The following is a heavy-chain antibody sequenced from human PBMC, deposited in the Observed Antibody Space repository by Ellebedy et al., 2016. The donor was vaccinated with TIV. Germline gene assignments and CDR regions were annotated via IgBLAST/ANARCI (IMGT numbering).Heavy chain of an antibody. J-gene: IGHJ6*02. CDR3: ARDRSEYSSTWLYYYYYGLDV. CDR2: IIPVFGTP. CDR1: GGTFNSYA. Sequence: AASVKVSCKASGGTFNSYALSWVRQAPGQGLEWMGGIIPVFGTPNYAQKFLGRLTITADDSTSTAYMELSSLRSEDTAVYYCARDRSEYSSTWLYYYYYGLDVWGQGTTVTVSS. D-gene: IGHD6-13*01. V-gene: IGHV1-69*13.